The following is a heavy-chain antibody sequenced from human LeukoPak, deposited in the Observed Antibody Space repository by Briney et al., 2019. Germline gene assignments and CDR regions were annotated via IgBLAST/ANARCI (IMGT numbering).Heavy chain of an antibody. V-gene: IGHV1-69*13. D-gene: IGHD2-21*02. CDR1: GYTFTSYG. CDR2: IIPIFGTA. Sequence: SVKVSCKASGYTFTSYGISWVRQAPGQGLEWMGGIIPIFGTANYAQKFQGRVTITADESTSTAYMELSSLRSEDTAMYYCARAYMTATRHFDYWGQGTLVTVSS. CDR3: ARAYMTATRHFDY. J-gene: IGHJ4*02.